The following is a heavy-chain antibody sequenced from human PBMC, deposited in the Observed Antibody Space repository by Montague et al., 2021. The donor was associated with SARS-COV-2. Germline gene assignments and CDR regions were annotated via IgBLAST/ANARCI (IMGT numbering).Heavy chain of an antibody. CDR3: ARGPSDTYYYNGMDV. CDR1: GSSLSTSGMC. Sequence: PALVKPTQTLTLTCTFSGSSLSTSGMCMTWIRQPPGKALEWLARTDWDGDKYYNTSLKSRLTISKDTSKNLVVLTMTNMDPVDTATYYCARGPSDTYYYNGMDVWGRGTTVTVSS. J-gene: IGHJ6*02. CDR2: TDWDGDK. V-gene: IGHV2-70*11.